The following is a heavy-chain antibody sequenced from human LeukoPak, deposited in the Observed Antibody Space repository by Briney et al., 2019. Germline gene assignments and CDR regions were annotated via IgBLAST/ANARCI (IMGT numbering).Heavy chain of an antibody. CDR2: IYYTRST. J-gene: IGHJ2*01. Sequence: SETLSLTCTVSGVSISSSSYYWGWIRQPPGKGLEWIGSIYYTRSTYYNPSLKSRVTISVDTSENQFSLKLTSVTAADTAVYYCARGVTMIVVVIHDWYFDLWGRGTLVTVSS. V-gene: IGHV4-39*01. CDR1: GVSISSSSYY. D-gene: IGHD3-22*01. CDR3: ARGVTMIVVVIHDWYFDL.